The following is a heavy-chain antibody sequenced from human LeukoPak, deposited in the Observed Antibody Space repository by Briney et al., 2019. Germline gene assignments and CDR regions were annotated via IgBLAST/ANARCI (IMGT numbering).Heavy chain of an antibody. D-gene: IGHD3-10*01. CDR2: ISGYTGNP. CDR1: GYTFSSYG. CDR3: ARSSWFGGRSEWRWFDP. J-gene: IGHJ5*02. Sequence: ASVKVSCKASGYTFSSYGISWVRQAPGQGLEWMGWISGYTGNPNYAQNLQGRVTMTTDTSTSTAYMELRSLRSDDTALYYCARSSWFGGRSEWRWFDPWGQGTLVTVSS. V-gene: IGHV1-18*01.